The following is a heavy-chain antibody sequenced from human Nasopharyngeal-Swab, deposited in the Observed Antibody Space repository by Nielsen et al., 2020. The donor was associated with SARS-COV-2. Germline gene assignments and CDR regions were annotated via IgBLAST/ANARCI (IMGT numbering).Heavy chain of an antibody. V-gene: IGHV1-8*01. Sequence: RDDHGPGCGGLGWMNPNSGNTGYAQKFQGRVTMTRNTSISTAYMELSSLRSEDTAVYYCARGFIVATIFHYYYYMDVWGKGTTVTVSS. CDR2: MNPNSGNT. J-gene: IGHJ6*03. CDR3: ARGFIVATIFHYYYYMDV. D-gene: IGHD5-12*01.